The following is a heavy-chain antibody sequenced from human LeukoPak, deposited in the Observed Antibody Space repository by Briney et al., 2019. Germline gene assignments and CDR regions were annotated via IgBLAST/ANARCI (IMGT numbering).Heavy chain of an antibody. J-gene: IGHJ6*03. CDR3: ARGKMVRGVITVYYYYMDV. CDR1: GYTFTGYY. D-gene: IGHD3-10*01. Sequence: ASVKVSCKASGYTFTGYYMHWVRQAPGQGLEWMGWINPNSGGTNYAQKFQGRVTMTRDTSISTAYMELSRLRSDDTAVYYCARGKMVRGVITVYYYYMDVWGKGTTVTVSS. V-gene: IGHV1-2*02. CDR2: INPNSGGT.